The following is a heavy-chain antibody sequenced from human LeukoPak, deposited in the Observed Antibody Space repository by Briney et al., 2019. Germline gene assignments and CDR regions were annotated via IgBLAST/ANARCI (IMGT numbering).Heavy chain of an antibody. V-gene: IGHV4-39*01. CDR3: ARSATVPNWFDP. CDR1: GGSISSSSYY. D-gene: IGHD4-17*01. CDR2: IYYSGST. Sequence: PSETLSLTCTVSGGSISSSSYYWGWIRLPPGKGLEWIGSIYYSGSTYYNPSLKSRVTISVDTSKNQFPLKLSSVTAADTAVYYCARSATVPNWFDPWGQGTLVTVSS. J-gene: IGHJ5*02.